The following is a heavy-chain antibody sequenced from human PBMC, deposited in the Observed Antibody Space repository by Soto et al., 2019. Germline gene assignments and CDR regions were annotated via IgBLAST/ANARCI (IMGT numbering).Heavy chain of an antibody. CDR3: AHIPNYYQYDWFDP. CDR2: IYWDDDK. V-gene: IGHV2-5*02. CDR1: GFSLTTRGVG. J-gene: IGHJ5*02. D-gene: IGHD3-16*01. Sequence: QITLKESGPTLVKPTQTLTLTCTVSGFSLTTRGVGVRWIRHPPGKSLECLALIYWDDDKRYTPSLQSRLSITKDTYKNQVVLTMTNVDPVDTATYYCAHIPNYYQYDWFDPWGQGTLVSVSS.